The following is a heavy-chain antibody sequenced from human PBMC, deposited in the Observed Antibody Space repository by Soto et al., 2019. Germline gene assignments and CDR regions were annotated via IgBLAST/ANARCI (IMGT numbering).Heavy chain of an antibody. CDR1: GYTFSNYG. V-gene: IGHV1-18*01. CDR2: ISLYSDGT. Sequence: GASVKVSCKTSGYTFSNYGITWVRQAPGQPLEWLGWISLYSDGTNYAQKFQGRVSMTTDTSTTTAYMELRSLRSDDTAVYYCAKVVPGAEAWFGPWGHGTLATVS. D-gene: IGHD2-2*01. CDR3: AKVVPGAEAWFGP. J-gene: IGHJ5*02.